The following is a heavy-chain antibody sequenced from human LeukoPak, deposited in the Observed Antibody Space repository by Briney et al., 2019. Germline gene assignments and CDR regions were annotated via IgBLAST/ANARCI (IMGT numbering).Heavy chain of an antibody. CDR2: IWHDGSNK. Sequence: PGGSLRLSCAASGFTFSTYGMLWVRQAPGKGLEWVAVIWHDGSNKYYADSVKGRFTISRDNSKNTLYLQMSSVRVDDTAVYYCARDRGRYYDSRGFYWGYYFDSWGQGILVTVST. J-gene: IGHJ4*02. D-gene: IGHD3-22*01. V-gene: IGHV3-33*01. CDR3: ARDRGRYYDSRGFYWGYYFDS. CDR1: GFTFSTYG.